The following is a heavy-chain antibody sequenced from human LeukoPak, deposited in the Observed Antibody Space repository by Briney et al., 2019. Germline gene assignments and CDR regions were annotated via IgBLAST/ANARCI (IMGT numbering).Heavy chain of an antibody. Sequence: SETLSLTCTVSGGSISGFYWSWIRRPPGKGLEWIGYIYYSGSTNYNPSLKSRVTISVDTSKNQFSLKLSSVTAADTAVYYCASHSGYDFSYFDYWGQGTLVTVSS. CDR2: IYYSGST. J-gene: IGHJ4*02. V-gene: IGHV4-59*01. CDR1: GGSISGFY. CDR3: ASHSGYDFSYFDY. D-gene: IGHD5-12*01.